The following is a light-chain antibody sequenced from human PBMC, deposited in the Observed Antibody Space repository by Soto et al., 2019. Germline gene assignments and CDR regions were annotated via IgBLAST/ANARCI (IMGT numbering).Light chain of an antibody. CDR3: QHYQRYPPS. CDR2: AAT. Sequence: IQMTQSPSSLSASVGDRVTITCRASHPININLVWFQQKPGKAPKSLIYAATNLQSGVPSRFSGSGGGTDFSLTISSLQPEDVATYYCQHYQRYPPSFGGGTKVDIK. V-gene: IGKV1-16*01. J-gene: IGKJ4*01. CDR1: HPININ.